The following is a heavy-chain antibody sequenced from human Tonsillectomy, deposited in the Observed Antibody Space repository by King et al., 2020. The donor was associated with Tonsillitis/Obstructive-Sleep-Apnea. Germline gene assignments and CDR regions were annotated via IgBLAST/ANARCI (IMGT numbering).Heavy chain of an antibody. CDR3: ARLRIQLWFSDY. D-gene: IGHD5-18*01. V-gene: IGHV4-39*01. CDR1: GGSISSSSYY. CDR2: IYYSGST. Sequence: QLQESGPGLVKPSETLSLTCTVSGGSISSSSYYWGWIRQPPGKGLEWIGSIYYSGSTYYNPSLKSRVTISVDTSKNQFSLKLSSVTAADTAVYYCARLRIQLWFSDYWGQGTLVTVSS. J-gene: IGHJ4*02.